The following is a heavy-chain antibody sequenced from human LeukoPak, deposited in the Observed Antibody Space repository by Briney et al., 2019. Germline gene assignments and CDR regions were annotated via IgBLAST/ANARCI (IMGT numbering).Heavy chain of an antibody. V-gene: IGHV3-7*01. Sequence: HLGGSLRLSCAASGFTFSSYWMSWVRQAPGKGVECLANIKQDGSEKYYVDSVKGRFTICRDNAKNSLYLQMNSLRAEDTAVYYCAKEQEGDYGGTSLFDYWGQGTLVTVSS. J-gene: IGHJ4*02. CDR1: GFTFSSYW. CDR3: AKEQEGDYGGTSLFDY. D-gene: IGHD4-23*01. CDR2: IKQDGSEK.